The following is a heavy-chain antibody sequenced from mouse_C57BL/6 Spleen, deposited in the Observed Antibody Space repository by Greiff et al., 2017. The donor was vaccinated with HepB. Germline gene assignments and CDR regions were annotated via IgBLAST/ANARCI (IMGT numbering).Heavy chain of an antibody. CDR2: IDPSDSYT. CDR1: GYTFTSYW. V-gene: IGHV1-69*01. J-gene: IGHJ3*01. Sequence: QVQLKQPGAELVMPGASVKLSCKASGYTFTSYWMHWVKQRPGQGLEWIGEIDPSDSYTNYYQKFKGKSTLTVDKSSSTAYMQFSSLTSEDSAVYYCARGGREGFAYWGQGTLVTVSA. CDR3: ARGGREGFAY. D-gene: IGHD3-3*01.